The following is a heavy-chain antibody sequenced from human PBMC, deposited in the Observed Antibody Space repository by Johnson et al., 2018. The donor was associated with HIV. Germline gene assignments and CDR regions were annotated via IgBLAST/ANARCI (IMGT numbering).Heavy chain of an antibody. CDR2: IYSGGGT. J-gene: IGHJ3*02. D-gene: IGHD3-16*01. CDR3: ARSPEGEAFDI. V-gene: IGHV3-66*02. Sequence: VQLVESGGGVVQPGRSLRLSCAASGFTVSSNYMSWVRQAPGKGLEWVSVIYSGGGTYYADSVKGRFTISRDNSKNTLYLQMNSLRAEDTAVYYCARSPEGEAFDIWGQGTMVTVSS. CDR1: GFTVSSNY.